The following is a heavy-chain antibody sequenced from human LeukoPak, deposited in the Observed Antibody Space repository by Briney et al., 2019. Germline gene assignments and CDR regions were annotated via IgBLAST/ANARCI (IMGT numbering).Heavy chain of an antibody. CDR2: VSPDGSST. CDR1: GFTFGSYW. J-gene: IGHJ4*02. D-gene: IGHD6-19*01. V-gene: IGHV3-74*01. Sequence: PGGSLRLSCAASGFTFGSYWMHWVRQAPGKGLLCVSRVSPDGSSTHYADSVKGRFTISRDNAKNTLYLQMHSLRDADTDVYYCARRLTGSSGFYYFDYWGQGTLVTVSS. CDR3: ARRLTGSSGFYYFDY.